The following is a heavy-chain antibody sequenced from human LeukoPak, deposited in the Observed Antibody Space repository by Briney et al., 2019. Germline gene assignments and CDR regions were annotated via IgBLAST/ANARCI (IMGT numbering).Heavy chain of an antibody. Sequence: PGGSLRLSCAASGFTFDDYGMSWVRQAPRKGLEWVSGINWNGGSTGYADSVKGRFTISRDNAKNSLYLQMNSLRAEDTALYYCARDHDSGYLGTVYYYYMDVWGKGTTVTVSS. V-gene: IGHV3-20*04. CDR1: GFTFDDYG. D-gene: IGHD2-15*01. CDR3: ARDHDSGYLGTVYYYYMDV. J-gene: IGHJ6*03. CDR2: INWNGGST.